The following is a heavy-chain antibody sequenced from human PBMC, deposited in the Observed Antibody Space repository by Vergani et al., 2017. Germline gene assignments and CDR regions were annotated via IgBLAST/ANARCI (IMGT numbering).Heavy chain of an antibody. CDR1: GGSFSTYY. D-gene: IGHD4-23*01. Sequence: QVHLQQWGAGLLKPSETLSLTCAVSGGSFSTYYWSWIRQPPGKGLEWIGEINHSGSTNYNPSLKSRVTISVDTSKNQVSLKLSSVTAADTAVYYCARVPPRTTLVAFDIWGQGTMVTVSS. CDR2: INHSGST. J-gene: IGHJ3*02. CDR3: ARVPPRTTLVAFDI. V-gene: IGHV4-34*01.